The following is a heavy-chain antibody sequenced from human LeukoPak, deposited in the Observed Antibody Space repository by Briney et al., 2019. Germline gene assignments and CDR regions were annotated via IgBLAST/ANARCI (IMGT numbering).Heavy chain of an antibody. CDR3: ARDSNPYNWNGAWAFDI. J-gene: IGHJ3*02. Sequence: SVKLSCKASGGTFSSYAISWLRQAPGQGLEWMGRIIPIFGTANYAQKFQGRVTITTDKATTTAYRELSSLKSEDTAVYYCARDSNPYNWNGAWAFDIWGQGTMVTVSS. D-gene: IGHD1-20*01. CDR2: IIPIFGTA. CDR1: GGTFSSYA. V-gene: IGHV1-69*05.